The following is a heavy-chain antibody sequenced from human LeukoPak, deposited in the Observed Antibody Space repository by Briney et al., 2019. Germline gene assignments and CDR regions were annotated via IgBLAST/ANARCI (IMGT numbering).Heavy chain of an antibody. CDR2: LRGDGET. CDR1: GFTFSSYA. J-gene: IGHJ4*02. CDR3: AKASCVSNADAVL. V-gene: IGHV3-23*01. Sequence: QPGGSLRLSCAAVGFTFSSYAMSWVRQSPARGLEWVSSLRGDGETFYADSVKGRFTLSRDESRNTVFLQLNNLRVEDTAIYYCAKASCVSNADAVLWGQGTVVTVSS. D-gene: IGHD1-1*01.